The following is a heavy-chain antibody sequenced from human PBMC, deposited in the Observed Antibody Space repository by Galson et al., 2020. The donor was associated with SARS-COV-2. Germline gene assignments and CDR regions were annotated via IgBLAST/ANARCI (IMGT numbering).Heavy chain of an antibody. D-gene: IGHD6-13*01. CDR1: GFTFSSSA. CDR3: ARETDEHTSSWYDC. Sequence: GGSLRPSCAAPGFTFSSSAMHWVRQAPGKGLEWVAIISYDGTTKYNSDSVKGRFTISRDNSKNTLYLQMNSRRPDDTAGYYCARETDEHTSSWYDCWGQGTLVTVSS. CDR2: ISYDGTTK. J-gene: IGHJ5*01. V-gene: IGHV3-30*04.